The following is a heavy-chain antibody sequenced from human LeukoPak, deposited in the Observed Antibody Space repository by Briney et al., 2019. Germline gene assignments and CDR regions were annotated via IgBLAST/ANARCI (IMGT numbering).Heavy chain of an antibody. CDR3: ARRRGGYGEGEFDY. J-gene: IGHJ4*02. D-gene: IGHD4-17*01. CDR2: IRGDATT. Sequence: GGSLRLSCAASGFTASSKYMSWVRPAAGEGLEWVSFIRGDATTAYADSVQGRFTISRDDSKNTLYLQMDSLRVEDTAVYYCARRRGGYGEGEFDYWGQGTLVTVSS. V-gene: IGHV3-66*04. CDR1: GFTASSKY.